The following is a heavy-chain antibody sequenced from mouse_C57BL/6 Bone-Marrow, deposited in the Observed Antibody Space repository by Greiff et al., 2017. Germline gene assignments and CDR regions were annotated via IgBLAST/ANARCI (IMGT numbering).Heavy chain of an antibody. J-gene: IGHJ2*01. CDR3: TSDTVFPYYFDY. CDR2: IDPETGGT. CDR1: GYTFTDYE. D-gene: IGHD5-1-1*01. V-gene: IGHV1-15*01. Sequence: VQLQQSGAELVRPGASVTLSCKASGYTFTDYEMHWVKQTPVHGLEWIGAIDPETGGTASNQKFKGKAILTADKSSSTAYMELRSLTSEYSAVYYCTSDTVFPYYFDYWGQGTTLTVSS.